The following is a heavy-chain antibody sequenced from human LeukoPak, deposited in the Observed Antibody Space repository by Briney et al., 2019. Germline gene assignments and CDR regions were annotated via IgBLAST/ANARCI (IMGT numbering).Heavy chain of an antibody. Sequence: PSETLSLTCTVSGGSISSSTSYWGWIRQPPGKGLEWIGSIYYSGSTSYNPSLKSRVTISVDTSKKQFSLKLDSVAAADTAVYYCARNASDSGTSYFDYWGQGTLVSVCS. J-gene: IGHJ4*02. CDR3: ARNASDSGTSYFDY. CDR1: GGSISSSTSY. CDR2: IYYSGST. V-gene: IGHV4-39*01. D-gene: IGHD1-26*01.